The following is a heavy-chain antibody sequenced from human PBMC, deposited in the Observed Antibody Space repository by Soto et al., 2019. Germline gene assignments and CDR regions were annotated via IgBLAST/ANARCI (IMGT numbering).Heavy chain of an antibody. CDR3: ASHRHIAAGGIWFDP. CDR2: IYYSGST. V-gene: IGHV4-59*08. J-gene: IGHJ5*02. CDR1: GGSISSYY. Sequence: SETLSLTCTVSGGSISSYYWSWIRQPPGKGLEWIGYIYYSGSTNYNPSLKSRVTISVDTSKNQFSLKLSSVTAADTAVYYCASHRHIAAGGIWFDPWGQGTLVTVAS. D-gene: IGHD6-6*01.